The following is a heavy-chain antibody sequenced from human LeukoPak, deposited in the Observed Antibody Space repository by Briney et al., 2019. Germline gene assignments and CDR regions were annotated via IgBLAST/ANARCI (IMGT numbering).Heavy chain of an antibody. CDR1: GGSISSYY. CDR2: IYTSGST. V-gene: IGHV4-4*07. J-gene: IGHJ4*02. CDR3: ARDGSGYSSSWYLDY. Sequence: PSETLSLTCTVSGGSISSYYWSWIRQPAGKGLEWIGRIYTSGSTNYNPSLRSRVTMSVDTSKNQFSLKLSSVTAADTAVYYCARDGSGYSSSWYLDYWGQGTLVTVSS. D-gene: IGHD6-13*01.